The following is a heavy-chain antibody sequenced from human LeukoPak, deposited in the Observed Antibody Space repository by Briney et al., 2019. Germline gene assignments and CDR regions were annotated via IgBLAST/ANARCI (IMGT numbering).Heavy chain of an antibody. CDR3: ARASYYDSGGYQYYFDC. Sequence: GASVKVSCKASGYTFTDYYLHWVRQAPGQGLEWIGRINPNSGGTNYARTFQGRVTMTRDTSISTAYMELSRMRSDDTAVYFCARASYYDSGGYQYYFDCCGQGTLVTVSS. J-gene: IGHJ4*02. V-gene: IGHV1-2*06. D-gene: IGHD3-22*01. CDR1: GYTFTDYY. CDR2: INPNSGGT.